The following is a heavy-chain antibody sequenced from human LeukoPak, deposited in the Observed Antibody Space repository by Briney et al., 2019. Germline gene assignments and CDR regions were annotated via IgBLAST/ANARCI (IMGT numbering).Heavy chain of an antibody. J-gene: IGHJ4*02. V-gene: IGHV3-48*03. CDR3: VRERVTTMVGLDY. CDR2: ISGSDSTV. Sequence: GGSLRLSCAASGFTFSSYEMNWVRQAPGKGLEWISYISGSDSTVYYADSVQSRFTISRDNAKNSLYLQMNSLRAEDTAVYYCVRERVTTMVGLDYWGQGTLVTVSS. CDR1: GFTFSSYE. D-gene: IGHD4-23*01.